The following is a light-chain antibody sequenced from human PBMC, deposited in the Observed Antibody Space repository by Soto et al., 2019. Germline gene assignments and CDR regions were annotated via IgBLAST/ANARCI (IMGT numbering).Light chain of an antibody. J-gene: IGLJ1*01. V-gene: IGLV2-14*01. CDR1: SSDVGGHLY. CDR2: DVS. CDR3: SSYTSRSTLGV. Sequence: QSALTDPASVSGSPGQSITISCDGTSSDVGGHLYVSWYQQHPGKAHKLVIYDVSNRPSGVSNRFAGSKSGNTASRTISGLQAEDEADYYCSSYTSRSTLGVFGPGTKLTVL.